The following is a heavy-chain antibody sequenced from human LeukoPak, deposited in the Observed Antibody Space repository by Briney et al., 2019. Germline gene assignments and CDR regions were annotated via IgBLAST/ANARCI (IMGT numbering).Heavy chain of an antibody. J-gene: IGHJ3*02. V-gene: IGHV3-21*01. CDR3: AIHDQWELLLGDAFDI. CDR2: ISSSSSYI. CDR1: GFTFSSYS. D-gene: IGHD1-26*01. Sequence: PGGSLRLSCAASGFTFSSYSMNWVRQAPGKGLEWVSSISSSSSYIYYADSVKGRFTISRDNAKNSLYLQMNSLRAEDTAVYYCAIHDQWELLLGDAFDIWGQGTMVTVSS.